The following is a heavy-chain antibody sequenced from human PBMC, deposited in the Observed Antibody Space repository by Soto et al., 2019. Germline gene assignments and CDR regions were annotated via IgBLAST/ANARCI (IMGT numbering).Heavy chain of an antibody. J-gene: IGHJ6*02. Sequence: SQTLSLTCAISGDSVSSNSAAWNWIRQSPSRGLEWLGRTYYRSKWYNDYAISVKSRITINPDTSKNQISLQLNSVTPEDTAVYYCAREGWEPRDYYYGMDVWGQGTTVTVS. CDR1: GDSVSSNSAA. V-gene: IGHV6-1*01. CDR2: TYYRSKWYN. CDR3: AREGWEPRDYYYGMDV. D-gene: IGHD1-26*01.